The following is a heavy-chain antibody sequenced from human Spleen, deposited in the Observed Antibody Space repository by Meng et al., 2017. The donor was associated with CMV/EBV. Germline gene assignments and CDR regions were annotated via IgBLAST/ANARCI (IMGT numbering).Heavy chain of an antibody. D-gene: IGHD4-11*01. V-gene: IGHV3-64*02. CDR2: ISGSGSST. CDR1: GFTFSTYG. Sequence: GESLKISCAASGFTFSTYGMHWVRQAPGKRLEYVSAISGSGSSTYYADSVKGRFTISRDNAKNSLYLQMNSLRAEDTAVYYCARFNELFLTKYNWFDPWGQGTLVTVSS. CDR3: ARFNELFLTKYNWFDP. J-gene: IGHJ5*02.